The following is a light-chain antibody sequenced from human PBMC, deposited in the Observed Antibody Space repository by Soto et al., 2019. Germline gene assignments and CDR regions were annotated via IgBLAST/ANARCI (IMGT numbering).Light chain of an antibody. CDR3: QQYNNWPRWA. J-gene: IGKJ1*01. Sequence: IVMTQSPATLSVSPWERATLSCRASQNISSNLAWYQQKPGQAPRLLFYGTSTRATGIPARFSGSGSGTEFTLTISSLQSEDFAVYYCQQYNNWPRWAFGQGTKVDIK. CDR1: QNISSN. CDR2: GTS. V-gene: IGKV3-15*01.